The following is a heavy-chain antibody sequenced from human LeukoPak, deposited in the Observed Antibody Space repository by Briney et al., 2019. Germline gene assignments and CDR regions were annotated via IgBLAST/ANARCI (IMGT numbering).Heavy chain of an antibody. J-gene: IGHJ4*02. V-gene: IGHV1-69*05. D-gene: IGHD2-21*02. CDR1: GGTFSSYA. Sequence: SVKVSCKASGGTFSSYAISWVRQAPGQGLEWMGGIIPIFGTANYAQKFQGRVTITTDESTSTAYMELSSLRSEDTAVYYCARETYCGGDCYSAYFDYWGQGTLVTVSS. CDR3: ARETYCGGDCYSAYFDY. CDR2: IIPIFGTA.